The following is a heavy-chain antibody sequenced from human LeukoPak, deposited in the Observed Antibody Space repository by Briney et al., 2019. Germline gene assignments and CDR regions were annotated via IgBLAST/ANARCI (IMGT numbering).Heavy chain of an antibody. V-gene: IGHV3-23*01. CDR3: AKETVVVVAATPDAFDI. J-gene: IGHJ3*02. Sequence: GGSLRLSCAASGFTFSSYAMSWVRQAPGKGLEWVSGISGSGGSTHYADSVKDRFTISRDNSKNTLYLQMNSLRAEDAAVYYCAKETVVVVAATPDAFDIWGQGTMVTVSS. D-gene: IGHD2-15*01. CDR2: ISGSGGST. CDR1: GFTFSSYA.